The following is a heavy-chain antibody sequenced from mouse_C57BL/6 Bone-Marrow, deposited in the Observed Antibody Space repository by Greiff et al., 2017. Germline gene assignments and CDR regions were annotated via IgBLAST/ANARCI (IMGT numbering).Heavy chain of an antibody. J-gene: IGHJ2*01. D-gene: IGHD3-1*01. CDR2: IDPSDSYT. V-gene: IGHV1-69*01. CDR3: ARGGHLDY. Sequence: QVQLQQPGPELVMPGASVKLSCKASGYTFTSYWMHWVKQRPGQGLEWIGDIDPSDSYTNYNQKFKGKSTLTVDKSSSTAYMQLSSLTSEDSAVYYCARGGHLDYWGQGTTLTVTS. CDR1: GYTFTSYW.